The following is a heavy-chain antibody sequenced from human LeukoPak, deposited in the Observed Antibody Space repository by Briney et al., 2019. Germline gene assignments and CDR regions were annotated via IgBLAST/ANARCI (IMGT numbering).Heavy chain of an antibody. CDR1: GFTFSNYG. J-gene: IGHJ3*02. Sequence: TGRSLRLSCAASGFTFSNYGMHWVRQVPGKGLGWVAAIWFDGIRKYYADSVKGRLTISRDNSKNTLYLQMNSLRAEDTAVYYCARDLEDSSPFGAFDMWGQGTMVTVSS. V-gene: IGHV3-33*01. CDR2: IWFDGIRK. CDR3: ARDLEDSSPFGAFDM. D-gene: IGHD3-22*01.